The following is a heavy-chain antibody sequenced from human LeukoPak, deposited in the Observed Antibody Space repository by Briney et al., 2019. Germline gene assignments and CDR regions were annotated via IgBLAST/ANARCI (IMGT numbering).Heavy chain of an antibody. CDR1: GFTVSSNY. CDR3: ARGSTADYYYGMDV. CDR2: IYSGGST. J-gene: IGHJ6*02. Sequence: QTGGSLRLSGAASGFTVSSNYMSWVRKAPGKGLEWVSVIYSGGSTYYADSVKGRFTISRDNSKNTLYLQMNSLRAEDTAVYYCARGSTADYYYGMDVWGQGTTVTVSS. D-gene: IGHD5-18*01. V-gene: IGHV3-53*01.